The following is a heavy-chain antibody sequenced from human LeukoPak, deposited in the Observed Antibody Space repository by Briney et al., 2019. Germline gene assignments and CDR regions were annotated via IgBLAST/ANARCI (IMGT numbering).Heavy chain of an antibody. D-gene: IGHD3-3*01. CDR3: QRITIFGVVIDFDY. Sequence: ASVKVSCKASNYTFTSYGISWVRQAPGQGLEWMAWINAYNGDTNYAQKFQGRVTLTTDTSTSTAYMELRSLRSDDTAVYYCQRITIFGVVIDFDYWGQGTLVTVTS. J-gene: IGHJ4*02. CDR2: INAYNGDT. V-gene: IGHV1-18*01. CDR1: NYTFTSYG.